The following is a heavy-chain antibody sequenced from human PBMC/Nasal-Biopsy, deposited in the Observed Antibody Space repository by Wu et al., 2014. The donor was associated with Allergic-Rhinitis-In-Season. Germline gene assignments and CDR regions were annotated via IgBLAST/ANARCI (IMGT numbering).Heavy chain of an antibody. Sequence: LRLSCAASGFIFRNYDMIWVRQAPGKGLEWISYISSSSGTTDYADSVKGRFTISRDNGNSSLFLHMDSLRVEDTAVYFCARKGGFDSRGYYYVALDHWGQGNLVTVSS. CDR1: GFIFRNYD. J-gene: IGHJ4*02. D-gene: IGHD3-22*01. V-gene: IGHV3-48*03. CDR2: ISSSSGTT. CDR3: ARKGGFDSRGYYYVALDH.